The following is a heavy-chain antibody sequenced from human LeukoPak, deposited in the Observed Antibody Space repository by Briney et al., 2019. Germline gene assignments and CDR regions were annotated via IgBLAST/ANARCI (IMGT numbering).Heavy chain of an antibody. D-gene: IGHD2-21*02. J-gene: IGHJ5*02. CDR1: GFTFSSYG. CDR2: ISGSGGRT. V-gene: IGHV3-23*01. Sequence: GGSLRLSCAASGFTFSSYGMSWVRQAPGKGLEWVSAISGSGGRTYYADSVKGRFTISRDNSKNTLYLQMNSLRAEDTAVYYCAKDRTGCGGDCYLLRYNWFDPWGQGALVTVSS. CDR3: AKDRTGCGGDCYLLRYNWFDP.